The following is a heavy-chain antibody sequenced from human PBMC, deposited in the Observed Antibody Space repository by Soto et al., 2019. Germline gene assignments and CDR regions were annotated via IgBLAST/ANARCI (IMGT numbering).Heavy chain of an antibody. D-gene: IGHD4-17*01. CDR2: IGSGGDGI. V-gene: IGHV3-23*01. Sequence: GGSLRLSCAASGFTFSIFAVKWVRQAPGKGLEWVSVIGSGGDGIHYADSVKGRFTISRNNSKNTVSLQMNSLRAEDTAIYYCATYGQHLMDFWGHGTLVTVSS. CDR1: GFTFSIFA. CDR3: ATYGQHLMDF. J-gene: IGHJ4*01.